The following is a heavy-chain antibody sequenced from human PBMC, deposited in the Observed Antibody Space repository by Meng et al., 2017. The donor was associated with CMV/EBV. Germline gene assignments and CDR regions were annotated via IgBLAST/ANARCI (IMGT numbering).Heavy chain of an antibody. D-gene: IGHD3-3*01. V-gene: IGHV3-30*04. J-gene: IGHJ4*02. Sequence: SCAASGFTFSPSAMHWVRQAPGKGLEWVAVISYDGSNEYYADSVKGRFTISRDNSKNTLYLQMNSLRAEDTAVYYCARTRDVLRFLEWLLPIDYWGQGTLVTVSS. CDR1: GFTFSPSA. CDR3: ARTRDVLRFLEWLLPIDY. CDR2: ISYDGSNE.